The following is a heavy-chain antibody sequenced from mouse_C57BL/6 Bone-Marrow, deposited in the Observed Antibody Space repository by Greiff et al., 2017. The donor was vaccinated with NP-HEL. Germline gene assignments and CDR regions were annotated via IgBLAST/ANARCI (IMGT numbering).Heavy chain of an antibody. CDR1: GYTFTSYG. CDR3: ARSLCVGLRRGYYAMDY. Sequence: VQLQQSGAELVRPGSSVKMSCKTSGYTFTSYGINWVKQRPGQGLEWIGYIYIGNGYTEYNEKFKGKATLTSDTSSSTAYMQLSSRTSEDSAIYCGARSLCVGLRRGYYAMDYWGQGTSVTVSS. J-gene: IGHJ4*01. CDR2: IYIGNGYT. D-gene: IGHD2-4*01. V-gene: IGHV1-58*01.